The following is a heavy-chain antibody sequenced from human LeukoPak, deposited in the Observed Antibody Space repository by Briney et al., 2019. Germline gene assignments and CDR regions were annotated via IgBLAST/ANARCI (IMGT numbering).Heavy chain of an antibody. Sequence: SETLSLTCTVSGGSISSYYWSWIRQPPGKGLEWIGYIYYSGSTNYNPSLKSRVTISVDTSKNQFSLKLSSVTAADTAVYYCAATAEYYDSSGYYNYWGQGTPVTVSS. D-gene: IGHD3-22*01. CDR1: GGSISSYY. J-gene: IGHJ4*02. CDR3: AATAEYYDSSGYYNY. CDR2: IYYSGST. V-gene: IGHV4-59*01.